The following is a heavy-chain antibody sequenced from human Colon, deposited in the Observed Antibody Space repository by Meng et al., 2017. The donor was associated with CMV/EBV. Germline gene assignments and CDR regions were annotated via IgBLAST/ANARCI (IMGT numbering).Heavy chain of an antibody. Sequence: ASVKVSCKASGYTFIDYYLHWVRQAPGQGLEWVGWINPNSGGTNYAPKFQGRVTITTDTSISTAYLELISLKSDDTAIYYCARARYNWNFGWFDPWGQGTLVTVSS. CDR3: ARARYNWNFGWFDP. D-gene: IGHD1-7*01. V-gene: IGHV1-2*02. CDR2: INPNSGGT. J-gene: IGHJ5*02. CDR1: GYTFIDYY.